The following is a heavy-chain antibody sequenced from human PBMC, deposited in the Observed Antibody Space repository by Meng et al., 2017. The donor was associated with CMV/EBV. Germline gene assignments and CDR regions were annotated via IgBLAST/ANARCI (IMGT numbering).Heavy chain of an antibody. CDR2: IIPIFGTA. CDR1: GGTFSSYA. J-gene: IGHJ4*02. V-gene: IGHV1-69*05. CDR3: AREDYYDSSGYYPFDY. D-gene: IGHD3-22*01. Sequence: SVKVSCKASGGTFSSYAISWVRQAPGQGLEWMGGIIPIFGTANYAQKFQGRVTITTDESTSTAYMELSSLRSEDTAVYYCAREDYYDSSGYYPFDYWGQGTLVTVSS.